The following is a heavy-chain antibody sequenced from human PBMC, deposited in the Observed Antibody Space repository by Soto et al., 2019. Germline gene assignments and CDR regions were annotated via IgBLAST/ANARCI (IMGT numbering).Heavy chain of an antibody. J-gene: IGHJ3*02. CDR1: GFSISTYG. V-gene: IGHV3-33*01. Sequence: QVQLVESGGGVVQPGRSLRLSCVGTGFSISTYGMHWVRQAPGEGLEWLAMIWNDGSNKYYAASVKDRFTISRDNTKNTLYLLINNLRGDDSAVYYCATPLHDRLAFAIWGQGTIHTASS. CDR2: IWNDGSNK. D-gene: IGHD2-15*01. CDR3: ATPLHDRLAFAI.